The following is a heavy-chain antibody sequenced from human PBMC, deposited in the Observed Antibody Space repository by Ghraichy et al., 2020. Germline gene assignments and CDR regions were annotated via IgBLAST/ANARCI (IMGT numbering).Heavy chain of an antibody. V-gene: IGHV3-23*01. D-gene: IGHD6-19*01. CDR1: GFTFSGYA. CDR3: AKTGDSGWFYDY. Sequence: GGSLRLSCAASGFTFSGYAMSWVRQAPGKGLEWVSTITWNSASTRYADSVKGRSTISRDNSKNAVYLQVTSLREDDTAVYFCAKTGDSGWFYDYWGRGTLVTGSS. CDR2: ITWNSAST. J-gene: IGHJ4*02.